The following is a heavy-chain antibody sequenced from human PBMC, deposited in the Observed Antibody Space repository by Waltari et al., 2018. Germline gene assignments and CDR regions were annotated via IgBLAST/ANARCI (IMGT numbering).Heavy chain of an antibody. V-gene: IGHV4-31*03. CDR3: ARDYSNYGWFDP. J-gene: IGHJ5*02. CDR2: IYYSGST. D-gene: IGHD4-4*01. Sequence: QVQLQESGPGLVKPSQTLSLTCTVSGGSISSGGYYWSWIRQHPGKGLEWIGYIYYSGSTYDNPSLKSRVTISVDTSKNQFSLKLSSVTAADTAVYYCARDYSNYGWFDPWGQGTLVTVSS. CDR1: GGSISSGGYY.